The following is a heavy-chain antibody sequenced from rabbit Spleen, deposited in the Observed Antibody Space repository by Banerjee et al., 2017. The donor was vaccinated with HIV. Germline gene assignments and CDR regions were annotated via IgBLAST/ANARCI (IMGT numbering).Heavy chain of an antibody. CDR3: ARGSATMTMVITGYYLSL. CDR2: IYTGDGTST. V-gene: IGHV1S40*01. J-gene: IGHJ4*01. D-gene: IGHD2-1*01. CDR1: GFSFSSGYY. Sequence: QQLEESGGDLVKPGASLTLTCTASGFSFSSGYYMCWVRQAPGKGLEWIGCIYTGDGTSTAYASWAKGRFTVSKTSSTTVTLQLSSLTAADTATYFCARGSATMTMVITGYYLSLWGPGTLVTVS.